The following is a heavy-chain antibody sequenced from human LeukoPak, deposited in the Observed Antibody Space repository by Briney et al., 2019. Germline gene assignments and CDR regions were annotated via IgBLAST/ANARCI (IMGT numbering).Heavy chain of an antibody. Sequence: GGSLRLSCAASGFTFSSYSMNWVRQAPGKGLEWVSSISSSSSYIYYADSVKGRFTISRDNAKNSLYLQMNSLKAEDTAVYYCVRDGDLDSTTGAFDIWGQGTMVTVSS. CDR3: VRDGDLDSTTGAFDI. CDR1: GFTFSSYS. CDR2: ISSSSSYI. J-gene: IGHJ3*02. D-gene: IGHD7-27*01. V-gene: IGHV3-21*01.